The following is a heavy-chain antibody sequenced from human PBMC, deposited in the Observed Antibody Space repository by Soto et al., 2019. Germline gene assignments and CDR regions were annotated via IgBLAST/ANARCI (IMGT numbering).Heavy chain of an antibody. D-gene: IGHD6-19*01. CDR1: AGTFSSYA. Sequence: QVQLVQSGAEVKKPGSSVKVSCKASAGTFSSYAISWVRQAPGQGLEWMGGIIPIFGTANYAQKFQGRVTITADESTSTAYMELSSLRSEDTAVYYCARVTIAVAGTIHWYFDLWGRGTLVTVSS. CDR3: ARVTIAVAGTIHWYFDL. CDR2: IIPIFGTA. V-gene: IGHV1-69*01. J-gene: IGHJ2*01.